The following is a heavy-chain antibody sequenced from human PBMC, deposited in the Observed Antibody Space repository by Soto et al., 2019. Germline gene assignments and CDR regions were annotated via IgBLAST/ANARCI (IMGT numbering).Heavy chain of an antibody. D-gene: IGHD6-19*01. CDR2: INPNSGGT. Sequence: ASVKVSCKASGYTFTGYYMHWVRQAPGQGLEWMGWINPNSGGTNYAQKFQGWVTMTRDTSISAAYMELSRLRSDDTAVYYCARDGIAVAGFNAFDIWGQGTMVTV. V-gene: IGHV1-2*04. CDR3: ARDGIAVAGFNAFDI. CDR1: GYTFTGYY. J-gene: IGHJ3*02.